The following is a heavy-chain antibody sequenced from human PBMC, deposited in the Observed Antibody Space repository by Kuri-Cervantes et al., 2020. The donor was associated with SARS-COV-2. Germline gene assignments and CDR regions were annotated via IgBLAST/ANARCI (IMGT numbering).Heavy chain of an antibody. D-gene: IGHD4-23*01. V-gene: IGHV3-21*04. Sequence: LSLTCAASGFTFSSYSMNWVRQAPGKGLEWVSSISSSSSYIYYADSVKGRFTISRDNAKNSLYLQMNSLRAEDMALYYCAKTVGPHYYYYMDVWGKGTTVTVSS. CDR2: ISSSSSYI. CDR1: GFTFSSYS. J-gene: IGHJ6*03. CDR3: AKTVGPHYYYYMDV.